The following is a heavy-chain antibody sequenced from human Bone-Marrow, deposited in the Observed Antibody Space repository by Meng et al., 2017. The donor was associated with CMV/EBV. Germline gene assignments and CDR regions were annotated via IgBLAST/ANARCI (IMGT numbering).Heavy chain of an antibody. CDR2: ISSSSSTI. V-gene: IGHV3-48*04. J-gene: IGHJ6*02. Sequence: GALRLSCAASGFTFSSYSMNWVRQAPGKGLEWVSYISSSSSTIYYADSVKGRFTISRDNAKNSLYLQMNSLRAEDTAVYYCARDCSSTSCYTRGYYYYGMDVWGQGTTVTVSS. D-gene: IGHD2-2*02. CDR1: GFTFSSYS. CDR3: ARDCSSTSCYTRGYYYYGMDV.